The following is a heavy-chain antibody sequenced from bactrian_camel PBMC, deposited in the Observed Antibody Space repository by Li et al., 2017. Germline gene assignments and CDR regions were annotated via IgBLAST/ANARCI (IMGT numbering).Heavy chain of an antibody. Sequence: HVQLVESGGGSVQAGGSLTLSCTASEFTYSRTWLGWFRQGPGKEREGVAAIYHGGGATAYADSVKGRFTISQDNAKKTVHLQMNSLKPEDTAMYYCAADVVPSQEHAWVLGENGFWGQGTQVTVS. J-gene: IGHJ6*01. D-gene: IGHD3*01. V-gene: IGHV3S6*01. CDR2: IYHGGGAT. CDR3: AADVVPSQEHAWVLGENGF. CDR1: EFTYSRTW.